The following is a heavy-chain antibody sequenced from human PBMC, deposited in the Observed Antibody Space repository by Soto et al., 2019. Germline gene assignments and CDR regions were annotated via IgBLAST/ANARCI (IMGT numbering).Heavy chain of an antibody. CDR1: GGSVSSGSYY. J-gene: IGHJ4*02. CDR2: IYYSGST. V-gene: IGHV4-61*01. D-gene: IGHD3-3*01. CDR3: ARGSITIFGVVTEFDY. Sequence: PSETLSLTCTVSGGSVSSGSYYWSWIRQPPGKGLEWIGYIYYSGSTNYNPSLKSRVTISVDTSKNQFSLKLSSVTAADTAVYYCARGSITIFGVVTEFDYWGQGTLVTVSS.